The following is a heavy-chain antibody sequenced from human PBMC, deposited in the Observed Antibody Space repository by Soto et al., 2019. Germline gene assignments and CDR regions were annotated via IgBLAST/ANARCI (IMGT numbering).Heavy chain of an antibody. CDR3: ANSEKRGSKGYFDY. D-gene: IGHD3-10*01. Sequence: GGSLRLSCAASGFTFSSYAMSWVRQAPGKGLEWVSAISGSGGSTYYADSVKGRFTNSRDNSKNTLYLQMNSLRAEDTAVYYCANSEKRGSKGYFDYWGQGTLVTVSS. CDR1: GFTFSSYA. V-gene: IGHV3-23*01. J-gene: IGHJ4*02. CDR2: ISGSGGST.